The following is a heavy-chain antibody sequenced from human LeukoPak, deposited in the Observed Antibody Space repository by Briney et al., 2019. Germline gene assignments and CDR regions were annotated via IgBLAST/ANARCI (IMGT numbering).Heavy chain of an antibody. CDR3: ARCYYYGSGSYYTAPHYYMDV. J-gene: IGHJ6*03. CDR1: GFTFSSYG. V-gene: IGHV3-33*01. Sequence: PGRSLRLSCAASGFTFSSYGMHWVRQAPGKGLEWVAVIWYDGSNKYYADSVKGRFTISRDNSKNTLYLQMNSLRAEDTAVYYCARCYYYGSGSYYTAPHYYMDVWGKGTTVTVSS. CDR2: IWYDGSNK. D-gene: IGHD3-10*01.